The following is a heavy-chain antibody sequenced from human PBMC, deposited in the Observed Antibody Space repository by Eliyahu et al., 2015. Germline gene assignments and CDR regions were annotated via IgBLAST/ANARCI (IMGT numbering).Heavy chain of an antibody. D-gene: IGHD3-3*01. V-gene: IGHV1-8*01. J-gene: IGHJ5*02. CDR1: GXTFTSYD. Sequence: QVQLVQSGAEVKKPGASVKVXCKASGXTFTSYDINWVRQATGQGLEWMGWMNPNXGNTGYAQKFQGRVTMTRNTSISTAYMELSSLRSEDTAVYYCARAPRLEDFLMWFDPWGQGTLVTVSS. CDR2: MNPNXGNT. CDR3: ARAPRLEDFLMWFDP.